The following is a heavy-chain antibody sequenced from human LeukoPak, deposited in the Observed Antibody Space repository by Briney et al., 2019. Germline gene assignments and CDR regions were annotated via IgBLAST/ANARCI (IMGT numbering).Heavy chain of an antibody. CDR1: GGTXSSYA. CDR2: IIPILGIA. CDR3: ARDLHGKAAAGTV. J-gene: IGHJ4*02. D-gene: IGHD6-13*01. Sequence: SVKVSCKASGGTXSSYAISWVRQAPGQGLEWMGRIIPILGIANYAQKFQGRVTITADKSTSTAYMELSSLRSEDTAVYYCARDLHGKAAAGTVWGQGTLVTVSS. V-gene: IGHV1-69*04.